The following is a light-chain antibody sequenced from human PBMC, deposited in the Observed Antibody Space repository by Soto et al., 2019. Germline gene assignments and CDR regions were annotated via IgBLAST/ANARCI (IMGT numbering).Light chain of an antibody. J-gene: IGKJ5*01. Sequence: EIVLTQSPDTLSLSPGERATLSCRASQSIRHERLAWYQQKPCQPHRLVIFDASNMANGMPERFSGSGSGTDFTLTIARLEPEDFAVYYCQEYDGVPVTFGLGTRLEIK. CDR2: DAS. CDR1: QSIRHER. V-gene: IGKV3-20*01. CDR3: QEYDGVPVT.